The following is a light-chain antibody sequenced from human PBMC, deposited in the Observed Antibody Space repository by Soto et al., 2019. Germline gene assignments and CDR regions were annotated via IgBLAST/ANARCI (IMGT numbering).Light chain of an antibody. CDR3: WSYAVGRTYV. V-gene: IGLV2-23*01. J-gene: IGLJ1*01. CDR2: EDT. CDR1: SSDVGNYNL. Sequence: QSFLTQPASVSGSPGQSITISCTGSSSDVGNYNLVSWYQQHPGKAPKLMIYEDTKWPSGVSNRFSGSKSGNTAYLTISGLQAEDEADYYCWSYAVGRTYVFGTGTKVTVL.